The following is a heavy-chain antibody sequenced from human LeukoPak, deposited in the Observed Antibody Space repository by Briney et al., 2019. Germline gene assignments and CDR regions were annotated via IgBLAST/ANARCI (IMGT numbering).Heavy chain of an antibody. J-gene: IGHJ4*02. CDR1: GFTFSSYG. D-gene: IGHD4-17*01. V-gene: IGHV3-33*08. CDR3: ARGGWPNYGDHGFDC. Sequence: GGSLRLSCAASGFTFSSYGMHWVRQAPGKGLEWVAAIWYDGSNKYYADSVKGRFTISRDNSKNTLYLQMNSLRAEDTAVYYCARGGWPNYGDHGFDCWGQGTLVTVSS. CDR2: IWYDGSNK.